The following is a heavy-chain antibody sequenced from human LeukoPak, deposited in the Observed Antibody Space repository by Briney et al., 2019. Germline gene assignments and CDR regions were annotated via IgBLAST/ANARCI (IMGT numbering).Heavy chain of an antibody. V-gene: IGHV3-7*03. CDR2: IKKAGSET. D-gene: IGHD5-12*01. Sequence: GGSLRLSCAASGFTFSTSWMSWVRQVPGKGLEWVANIKKAGSETYYVDSVKGRFTISRDNAKNSLYLQMNSLRAEDTAMYYCARGRYSGTTYYFDYWGQGTLVTVSS. CDR1: GFTFSTSW. J-gene: IGHJ4*02. CDR3: ARGRYSGTTYYFDY.